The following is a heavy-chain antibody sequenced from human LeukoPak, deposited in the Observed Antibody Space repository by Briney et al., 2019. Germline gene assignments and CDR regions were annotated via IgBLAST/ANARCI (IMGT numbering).Heavy chain of an antibody. D-gene: IGHD6-13*01. Sequence: SGRLSCKAAGGTVSSYAISWGGRAPGQGGGGRGGIIPIFVIANYAQKFQGRVTITADKSTSTAYMELSSLRSEDPAVYYCASGPSGIAAAGTWDYWGQGTLVTVSS. J-gene: IGHJ4*02. CDR2: IIPIFVIA. CDR3: ASGPSGIAAAGTWDY. CDR1: GGTVSSYA. V-gene: IGHV1-69*10.